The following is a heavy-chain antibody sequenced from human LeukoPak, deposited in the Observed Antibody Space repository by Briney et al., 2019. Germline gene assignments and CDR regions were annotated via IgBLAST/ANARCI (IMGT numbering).Heavy chain of an antibody. J-gene: IGHJ4*02. Sequence: SQTLSLTCAISGDSASSNSAAWNWIRQSPSRGLEWLGRTYYRSKWYNDYAVSVKSRIAINPDTSKNQFSLQLNSVAPEDTAVYYCARGLGYSYGPDQYDYWGQGTLVTVSS. CDR2: TYYRSKWYN. CDR3: ARGLGYSYGPDQYDY. V-gene: IGHV6-1*01. CDR1: GDSASSNSAA. D-gene: IGHD5-18*01.